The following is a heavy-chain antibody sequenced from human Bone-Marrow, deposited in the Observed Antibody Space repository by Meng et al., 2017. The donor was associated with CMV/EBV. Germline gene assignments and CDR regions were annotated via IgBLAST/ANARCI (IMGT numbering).Heavy chain of an antibody. CDR3: TRGLGDSSWYDQGDY. CDR2: MNPNSGIT. Sequence: ASVKVSCKTSGYTFTSFDINWVRQATGQGLEWMGWMNPNSGITGYAQKFQGRVTMTRNTSISTAYMELSSLRSEDTAVYYCTRGLGDSSWYDQGDYWGQGTRVTGSS. V-gene: IGHV1-8*01. CDR1: GYTFTSFD. D-gene: IGHD6-13*01. J-gene: IGHJ4*02.